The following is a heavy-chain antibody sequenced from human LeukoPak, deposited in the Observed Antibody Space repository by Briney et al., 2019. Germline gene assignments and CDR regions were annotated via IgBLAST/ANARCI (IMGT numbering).Heavy chain of an antibody. J-gene: IGHJ4*02. V-gene: IGHV3-23*01. CDR3: AKDMAYFDY. CDR2: ISGSGGST. Sequence: GGSLRLSCTASGFTFSNYGMSWVRQAPGKGLEWVSVISGSGGSTYYADSVKGRFTISRDNSKNTLYLQMNSLRAEDTAVYYCAKDMAYFDYWGQGTPVTVSS. CDR1: GFTFSNYG. D-gene: IGHD5-24*01.